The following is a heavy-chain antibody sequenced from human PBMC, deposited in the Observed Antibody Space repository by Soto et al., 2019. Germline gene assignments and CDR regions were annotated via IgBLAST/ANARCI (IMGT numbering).Heavy chain of an antibody. Sequence: PGGSLRLSCAASGFTFSSYAMSWVRQAPGKGLEWVSAVSSSGGSAYYADSVKGRFTISRDNSKNTLFLQMTSLRAEDTALYYCVKDHWGSYSGQGTLVTVSS. CDR2: VSSSGGSA. CDR3: VKDHWGSY. J-gene: IGHJ4*02. D-gene: IGHD3-16*01. V-gene: IGHV3-23*01. CDR1: GFTFSSYA.